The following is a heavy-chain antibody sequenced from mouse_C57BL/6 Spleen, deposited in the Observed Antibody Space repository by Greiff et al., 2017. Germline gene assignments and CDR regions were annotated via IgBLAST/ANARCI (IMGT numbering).Heavy chain of an antibody. CDR3: AREPIATASIDY. D-gene: IGHD1-1*01. J-gene: IGHJ4*01. CDR1: GYTFTSSW. Sequence: QVQLQQPGAELVKPGASVKLSCKASGYTFTSSWMHWVKQRPGQGLEWIGMIHPNNGSTNYNGKFKSKATLTVDKSSSTAYMQRSSLTSEDSAVYYCAREPIATASIDYWGQGTLVTVSA. CDR2: IHPNNGST. V-gene: IGHV1-64*01.